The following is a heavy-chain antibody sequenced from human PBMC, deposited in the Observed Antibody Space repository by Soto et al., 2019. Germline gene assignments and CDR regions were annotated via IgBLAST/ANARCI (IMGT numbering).Heavy chain of an antibody. CDR2: ISGSGDST. D-gene: IGHD6-13*01. CDR3: AKDRDGAAAGLTKFYGMDV. CDR1: GFTFSSYA. J-gene: IGHJ6*02. Sequence: EVQLLESGGGLVQPGGSLRLSSAASGFTFSSYAMSWVRQAPGKGLEWVSVISGSGDSTYYADSVRGRFTISRDNSKNTLYLQMNSLRAEDTAVYYCAKDRDGAAAGLTKFYGMDVWGQGTTVTVSS. V-gene: IGHV3-23*01.